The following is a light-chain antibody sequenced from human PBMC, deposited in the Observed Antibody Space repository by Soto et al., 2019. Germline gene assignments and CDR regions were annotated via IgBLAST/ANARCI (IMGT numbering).Light chain of an antibody. CDR3: CSYAGSYTWV. Sequence: QSALTQPRSVSGSPGQAVTIPCTGTSSDVGGYHYVSWYQQHPGKAPKLMIYDVSKRPSGVPDRFSGSMSGNTASLTISGLQDEDEAAYYCCSYAGSYTWVFGGGPKLTVL. J-gene: IGLJ3*02. CDR2: DVS. CDR1: SSDVGGYHY. V-gene: IGLV2-11*01.